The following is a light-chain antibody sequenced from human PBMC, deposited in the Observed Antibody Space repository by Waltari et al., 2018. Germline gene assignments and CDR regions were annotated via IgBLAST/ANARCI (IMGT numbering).Light chain of an antibody. CDR3: TSHTTTSTLV. CDR1: RSDIGSSDY. Sequence: QSALTQPASVSGSPGQSITLSCPGTRSDIGSSDYVSWYQQHPGKAPKLIIYEVSDRPSGVSYRFSGSKSGNTASLTIFGLQPEDEADYHCTSHTTTSTLVFGGGTRLTVL. V-gene: IGLV2-14*01. CDR2: EVS. J-gene: IGLJ2*01.